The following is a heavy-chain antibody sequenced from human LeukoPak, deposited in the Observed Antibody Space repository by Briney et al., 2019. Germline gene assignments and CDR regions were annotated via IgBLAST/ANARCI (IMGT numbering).Heavy chain of an antibody. Sequence: PGGSLRLSCEASGFTFSSYWMSWVRHAPGKGLEWVANMKQDGSEIYYVGSVRGRFTISRDNAKNSLYLQMNSLRAEGTAVYYCARRGSYSLFDYWGPGTLVTVSS. CDR1: GFTFSSYW. CDR3: ARRGSYSLFDY. D-gene: IGHD1-26*01. J-gene: IGHJ4*02. V-gene: IGHV3-7*01. CDR2: MKQDGSEI.